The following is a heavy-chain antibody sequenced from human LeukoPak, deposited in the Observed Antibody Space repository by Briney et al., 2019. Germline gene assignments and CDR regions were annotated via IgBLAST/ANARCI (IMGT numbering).Heavy chain of an antibody. J-gene: IGHJ4*01. CDR2: ISYDGSNK. CDR3: AKRGVAGTXSLXX. CDR1: GFTFSSXG. D-gene: IGHD6-19*01. Sequence: LSXXXSGFTFSSXGMHWVRQAPGKGLEWVAVISYDGSNKYYADSVKGRFTISRDNSKNTLYLQMNSLRDEDTAVYYCAKRGVAGTXSLXXWG. V-gene: IGHV3-30*18.